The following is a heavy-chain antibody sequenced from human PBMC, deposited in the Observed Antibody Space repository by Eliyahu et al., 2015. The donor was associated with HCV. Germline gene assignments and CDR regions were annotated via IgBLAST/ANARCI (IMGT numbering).Heavy chain of an antibody. J-gene: IGHJ4*02. CDR3: VACEEAAGTFDY. CDR1: RFRFSSYW. Sequence: EVQLVESGGGLVQPGGSLXXXXXVSRFRFSSYWMAWVRQAPGKGLEWVANIREDGSDKFYLDSVKGRFTISRDNAKTSLYLQMNSLRAEDTAVYYCVACEEAAGTFDYWGQGSLVAVSS. CDR2: IREDGSDK. V-gene: IGHV3-7*02. D-gene: IGHD6-13*01.